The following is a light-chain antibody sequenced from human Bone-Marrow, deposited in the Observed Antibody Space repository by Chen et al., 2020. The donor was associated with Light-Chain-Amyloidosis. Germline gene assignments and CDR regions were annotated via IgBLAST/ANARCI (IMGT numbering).Light chain of an antibody. CDR2: GAT. V-gene: IGKV3-20*01. CDR1: QSVSLSY. CDR3: QQYGSSLWT. J-gene: IGKJ1*01. Sequence: IVLAQSPGTLSLSPGEGATLPCRASQSVSLSYLAWYQQKPGQAPRLLIYGATSRAAGIPDRFSGSGSGTDFTLTISRLEPEDFAVYYCQQYGSSLWTFGQGTKVELK.